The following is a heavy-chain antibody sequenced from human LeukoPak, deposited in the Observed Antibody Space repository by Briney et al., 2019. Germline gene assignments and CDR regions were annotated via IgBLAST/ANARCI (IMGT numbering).Heavy chain of an antibody. V-gene: IGHV3-15*01. CDR2: IKTKNEGGTT. CDR1: EFTFSNAW. D-gene: IGHD1-26*01. Sequence: RPGGSLRLSCAASEFTFSNAWMSWVRQAPGKWLEWVGRIKTKNEGGTTDYAAPVKGRFTISRDDSKKMLYLQMNSLKTEDTAVYYCTGEFDPWGQGTLVTVSS. J-gene: IGHJ5*01. CDR3: TGEFDP.